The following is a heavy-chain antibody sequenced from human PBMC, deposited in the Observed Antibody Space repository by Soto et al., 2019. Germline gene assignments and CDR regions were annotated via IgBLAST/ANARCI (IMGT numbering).Heavy chain of an antibody. J-gene: IGHJ6*02. CDR3: AKRRYCSGGSCYSEYYYGMDV. Sequence: LRLSCAASGFTFSSYGMHWVRQAPGKGLEWVAVISYDGSNKYYADSVKGRFTTSRDNSKNTLYLQMNSLRAEDTAVYYCAKRRYCSGGSCYSEYYYGMDVWGQGTTVTVSS. V-gene: IGHV3-30*18. D-gene: IGHD2-15*01. CDR2: ISYDGSNK. CDR1: GFTFSSYG.